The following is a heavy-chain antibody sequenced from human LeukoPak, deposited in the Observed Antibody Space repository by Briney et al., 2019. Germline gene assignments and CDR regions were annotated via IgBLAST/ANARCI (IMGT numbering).Heavy chain of an antibody. CDR3: ARGGGDVGYFDY. CDR2: IYYSGST. V-gene: IGHV4-31*03. Sequence: SETLSLTCTVSGGSISSGGYYWSWIRQHPGKDLEWIGYIYYSGSTYYNPSLKSRVTISVDTSKNQFSLKLSSVTAADTAVYYCARGGGDVGYFDYWGQGTLVTVSS. J-gene: IGHJ4*02. D-gene: IGHD4-17*01. CDR1: GGSISSGGYY.